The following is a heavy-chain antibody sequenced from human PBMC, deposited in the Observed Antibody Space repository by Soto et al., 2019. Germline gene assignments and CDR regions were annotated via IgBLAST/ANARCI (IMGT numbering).Heavy chain of an antibody. D-gene: IGHD3-3*01. CDR1: GFSLSTSGVG. Sequence: QITLKESGPTLVKPTQTLTLTCTFSGFSLSTSGVGVGWIRQPPGKALEWLALIYWNDDKRYSPSLKSRLTITKDTSKNQVVLTTTNMDPVDTATYYCAHRPPALYYDFWSGSRGGWFDPWGQGTLVTVSS. CDR2: IYWNDDK. V-gene: IGHV2-5*01. J-gene: IGHJ5*02. CDR3: AHRPPALYYDFWSGSRGGWFDP.